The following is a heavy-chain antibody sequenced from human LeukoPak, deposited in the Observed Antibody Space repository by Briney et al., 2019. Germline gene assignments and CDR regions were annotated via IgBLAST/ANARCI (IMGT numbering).Heavy chain of an antibody. CDR2: ISWDGGST. CDR3: AKDPFDY. J-gene: IGHJ4*02. CDR1: GFTFDDYT. Sequence: PGGSLRLSCAASGFTFDDYTMHWVRQAPGKGLEWVSLISWDGGSTYYADSVKGRFTISRDNSKNTLYLQMNSLRAEDTAVYYCAKDPFDYWGQGTLVTVSS. V-gene: IGHV3-43*01.